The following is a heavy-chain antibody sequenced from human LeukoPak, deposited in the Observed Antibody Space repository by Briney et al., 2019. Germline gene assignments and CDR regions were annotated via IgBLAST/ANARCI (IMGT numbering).Heavy chain of an antibody. Sequence: AGSLRLSCAASGFTVSSNYMSWVPQAPGKGLEWVSVIYSGGSTYYADSVKGRFTISRDNSKNTLYLQMNSLRAEDTAVYYCARDIAYDSSGYYSPHFDYWGQGTLVTVSS. CDR3: ARDIAYDSSGYYSPHFDY. J-gene: IGHJ4*02. CDR1: GFTVSSNY. D-gene: IGHD3-22*01. CDR2: IYSGGST. V-gene: IGHV3-53*01.